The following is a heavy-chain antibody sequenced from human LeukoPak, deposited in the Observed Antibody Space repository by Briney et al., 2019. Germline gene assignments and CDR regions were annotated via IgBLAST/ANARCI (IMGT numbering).Heavy chain of an antibody. CDR1: GFTFSSYE. D-gene: IGHD3-10*01. CDR2: ISSSGSTI. V-gene: IGHV3-48*03. CDR3: ANYYGSGALGRHGMDV. Sequence: GGSLRLSCAASGFTFSSYEMNWVRQAPRKGLEWVSYISSSGSTIYYAGSVKGRFTISRDNAKNSLYLQMNSLRAEDTAVYYCANYYGSGALGRHGMDVWGKGTTVTVSS. J-gene: IGHJ6*04.